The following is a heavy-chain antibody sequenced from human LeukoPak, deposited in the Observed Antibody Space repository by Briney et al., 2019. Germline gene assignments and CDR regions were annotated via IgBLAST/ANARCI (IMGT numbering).Heavy chain of an antibody. D-gene: IGHD3-3*01. Sequence: PGGSLRLSCAASGFTFSSYAMSWVRQAPGKGLEWVSAISGSGGSTYYADSVKGRFTISRDNSKNTLYLQMNSLRAEDAAVYYCAKDLGSGYYYYFDSWGQGTLVTVSS. CDR2: ISGSGGST. V-gene: IGHV3-23*01. J-gene: IGHJ4*02. CDR3: AKDLGSGYYYYFDS. CDR1: GFTFSSYA.